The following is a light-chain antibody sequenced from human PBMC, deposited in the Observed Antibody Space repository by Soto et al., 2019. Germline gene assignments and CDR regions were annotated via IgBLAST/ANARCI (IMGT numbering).Light chain of an antibody. CDR1: QTISSNS. Sequence: EIVLTQSPGTLSLSPGQRATLSCRAGQTISSNSLAWYQHKPGQAPRLLIYGASNRAIGISDRFSGSRSGTDFTLTISRLEPEDFAVYYCQQRSNWWTFGQGTKVEIK. CDR2: GAS. J-gene: IGKJ1*01. V-gene: IGKV3D-20*02. CDR3: QQRSNWWT.